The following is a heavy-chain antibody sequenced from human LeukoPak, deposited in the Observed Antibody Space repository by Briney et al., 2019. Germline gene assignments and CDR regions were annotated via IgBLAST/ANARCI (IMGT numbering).Heavy chain of an antibody. J-gene: IGHJ4*02. D-gene: IGHD5-18*01. CDR1: GFTFSSYE. V-gene: IGHV3-48*03. Sequence: GGSLRLSCAASGFTFSSYEMNWVRQAPGKGLEWVSYISRSGSTIYYADSVKGRFTISRDNAKNSLYLQMNSLRAEDTAVYYCARPAIQLWSQYYFDYWGQGTLVTVSS. CDR3: ARPAIQLWSQYYFDY. CDR2: ISRSGSTI.